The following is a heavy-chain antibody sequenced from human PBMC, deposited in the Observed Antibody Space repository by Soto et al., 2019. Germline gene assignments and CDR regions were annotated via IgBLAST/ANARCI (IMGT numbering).Heavy chain of an antibody. CDR3: ARIAVAGTYYYYYYMDV. J-gene: IGHJ6*03. CDR2: IYYSGST. CDR1: GGSISSSSYY. Sequence: PSETLSLTCTVSGGSISSSSYYWGWIRQPPGKGLEWIGSIYYSGSTYYNPSLKSRVNISVDTSKNQFSLQLSSVTAAYTALYYCARIAVAGTYYYYYYMDVWGKGTTVT. D-gene: IGHD6-19*01. V-gene: IGHV4-39*01.